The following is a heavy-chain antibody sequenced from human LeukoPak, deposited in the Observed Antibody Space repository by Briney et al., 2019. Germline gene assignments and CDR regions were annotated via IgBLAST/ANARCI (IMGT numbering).Heavy chain of an antibody. V-gene: IGHV5-51*01. CDR2: IWPGDSDT. D-gene: IGHD3-22*01. J-gene: IGHJ4*02. CDR3: ARGTYYHHSYNTNIPWGFDY. Sequence: GESLKISCKGSGYTFTTYCIAWVRQVPGKGLEWMGIIWPGDSDTRYSPSFQGQVTISADKSISTAYLQWSSLKASDTAMYYCARGTYYHHSYNTNIPWGFDYWGQGTLFTVSS. CDR1: GYTFTTYC.